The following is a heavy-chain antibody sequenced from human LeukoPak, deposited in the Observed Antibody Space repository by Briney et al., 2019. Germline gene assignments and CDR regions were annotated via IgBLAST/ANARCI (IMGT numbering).Heavy chain of an antibody. CDR2: IYPGDSDT. V-gene: IGHV5-51*01. D-gene: IGHD3-10*01. J-gene: IGHJ4*02. Sequence: PGESLKISCKGSGYSFTNYWIAWVRQMPGKGLEWMGIIYPGDSDTRYSPSFQGQVTISADKSISTAYLQWSSLKASDTAMYYCARRSTYGSGTNYLFDYWGQGTLVTVSS. CDR3: ARRSTYGSGTNYLFDY. CDR1: GYSFTNYW.